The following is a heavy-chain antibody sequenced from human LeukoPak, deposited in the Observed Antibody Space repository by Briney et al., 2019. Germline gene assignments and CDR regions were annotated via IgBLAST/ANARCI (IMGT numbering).Heavy chain of an antibody. Sequence: PGGSLRLSCAASGFTFSSYAMSWVRQAPGKGLEWVSAISGSGSSTYYADSVKGRFTISRDNSKNTLYLQMNSLRAEDTAVYYCAKDRDSSGWYDSGTDYWGQGTLVTVSS. CDR3: AKDRDSSGWYDSGTDY. D-gene: IGHD6-19*01. CDR1: GFTFSSYA. CDR2: ISGSGSST. V-gene: IGHV3-23*01. J-gene: IGHJ4*02.